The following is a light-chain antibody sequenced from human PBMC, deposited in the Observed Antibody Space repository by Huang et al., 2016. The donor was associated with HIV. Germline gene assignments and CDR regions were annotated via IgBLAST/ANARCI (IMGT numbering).Light chain of an antibody. Sequence: EALLTQSPDTLSLSQGERATLSCRASQIISSAFVAWYPQKPGQAPRLLIYGASNRSTGIPDRFSGSGSGTDVTLIIIRLEPEDFAVYYCQQYGYSPLFTFGPGTKVDIK. CDR3: QQYGYSPLFT. J-gene: IGKJ3*01. CDR2: GAS. CDR1: QIISSAF. V-gene: IGKV3-20*01.